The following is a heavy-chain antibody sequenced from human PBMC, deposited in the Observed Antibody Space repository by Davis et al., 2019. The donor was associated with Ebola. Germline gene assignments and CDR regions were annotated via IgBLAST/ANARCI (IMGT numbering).Heavy chain of an antibody. CDR1: GFTFSSYW. CDR3: AKLELLGY. Sequence: GESLKISCEASGFTFSSYWMHWVRQAPGKGLVWVSRINSDGSSTSYADSVKGRFTISRDNAKNTLYLQMNSLRAEDTAVYYCAKLELLGYWGQGTLVTVSS. CDR2: INSDGSST. D-gene: IGHD1-7*01. V-gene: IGHV3-74*01. J-gene: IGHJ4*02.